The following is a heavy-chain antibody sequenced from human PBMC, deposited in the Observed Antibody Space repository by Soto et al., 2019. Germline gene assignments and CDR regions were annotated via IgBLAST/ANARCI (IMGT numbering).Heavy chain of an antibody. Sequence: QVQLVQSGAEVKKPGASVKVSCKASGYTFTSYYMHWVRQAPGQGLEWMGIINPSGGSTSYAQKFQGRVTMTRDTSKSTVYMELSSLRSEDTAVYYCARSDIVVVPADNPHAFDIWGQGTMVTVSS. J-gene: IGHJ3*02. V-gene: IGHV1-46*03. CDR3: ARSDIVVVPADNPHAFDI. CDR1: GYTFTSYY. CDR2: INPSGGST. D-gene: IGHD2-2*01.